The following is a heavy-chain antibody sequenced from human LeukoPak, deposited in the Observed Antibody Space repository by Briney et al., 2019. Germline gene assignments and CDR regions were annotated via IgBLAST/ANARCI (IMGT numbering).Heavy chain of an antibody. D-gene: IGHD4-17*01. V-gene: IGHV3-74*01. CDR1: GFTFSSYW. J-gene: IGHJ5*02. Sequence: PGGSLRLSCAASGFTFSSYWMHWVRQAPGKGLVWVSRINSDGSSTNYADSVKGRFTISRDNAKNTVYLQMNSLRAEDSAVYYCAIIDYGDTAWFDPWGQGTLVTVSS. CDR3: AIIDYGDTAWFDP. CDR2: INSDGSST.